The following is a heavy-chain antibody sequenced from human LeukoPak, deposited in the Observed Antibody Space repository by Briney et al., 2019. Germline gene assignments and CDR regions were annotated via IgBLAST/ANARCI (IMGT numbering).Heavy chain of an antibody. Sequence: SETLSLTCSVSGGSITSGRYYWTWVRQPAGKGLEWTGRLYTNDNTNYNPSLESRVSISVDTSKSQFYLQLTSVTAADTAVYYCARGKKTVNLDYWGQGTLVTVSS. CDR3: ARGKKTVNLDY. CDR2: LYTNDNT. V-gene: IGHV4-61*02. D-gene: IGHD4-11*01. J-gene: IGHJ4*02. CDR1: GGSITSGRYY.